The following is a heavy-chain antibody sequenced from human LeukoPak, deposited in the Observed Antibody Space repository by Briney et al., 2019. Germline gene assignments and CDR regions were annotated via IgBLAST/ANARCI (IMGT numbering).Heavy chain of an antibody. V-gene: IGHV3-33*08. CDR1: GFIYSHYG. D-gene: IGHD4-11*01. CDR3: VRDAQRGFDYSNSLRY. J-gene: IGHJ4*01. CDR2: IWSDGTNS. Sequence: GGSLRLSCAASGFIYSHYGMHWVRQAPGKGLEWVAVIWSDGTNSFYAGSVKGRFTISRDNSQRTQFLQMNSLRVEDTAMYYCVRDAQRGFDYSNSLRYWGHGTLVTVSS.